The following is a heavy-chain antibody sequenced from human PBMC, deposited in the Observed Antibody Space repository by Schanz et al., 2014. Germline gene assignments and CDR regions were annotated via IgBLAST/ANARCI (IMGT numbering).Heavy chain of an antibody. CDR3: AREQIMAAAGLVDY. D-gene: IGHD6-13*01. CDR1: GFTFSSYA. V-gene: IGHV3-23*03. Sequence: EGQLLESGGGLIQPGGSLRLSCAASGFTFSSYAMSWVRQAPGKGLEWVSVIYSGIGAYYADSVKDRFTVSRDNSENTLYLQMNSLSADDTAVYYCAREQIMAAAGLVDYWGHGTLVTVSS. J-gene: IGHJ4*01. CDR2: IYSGIGA.